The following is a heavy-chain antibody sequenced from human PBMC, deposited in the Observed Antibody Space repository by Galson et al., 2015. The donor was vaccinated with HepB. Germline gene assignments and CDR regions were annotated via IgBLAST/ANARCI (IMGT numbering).Heavy chain of an antibody. CDR1: GGTFSSYA. CDR2: IIPIFGTA. D-gene: IGHD4-23*01. V-gene: IGHV1-69*13. CDR3: ARDQGYRTVVTPGLIYNWFDP. J-gene: IGHJ5*02. Sequence: SVKVSCKASGGTFSSYAISWVRQAPGQGLEWMGGIIPIFGTANYAQKFQGRVTITADESTSTAYMELSSLRSEDTAVYYCARDQGYRTVVTPGLIYNWFDPWGQGTLVTVSS.